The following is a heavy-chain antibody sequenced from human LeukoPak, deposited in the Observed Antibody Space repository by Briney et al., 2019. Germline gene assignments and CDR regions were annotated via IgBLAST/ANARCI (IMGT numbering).Heavy chain of an antibody. CDR2: INHSGST. CDR1: GGSFSGYY. V-gene: IGHV4-34*01. D-gene: IGHD6-13*01. CDR3: ARGRRIAAAGTGYWIDY. Sequence: SETLSLTCAVYGGSFSGYYWSWIRQPPGKGLEWIGEINHSGSTSYNPSLKSRVTISVDTSKNQFSLKLSSVTAADTAVYYCARGRRIAAAGTGYWIDYWGQGTLVTVSS. J-gene: IGHJ4*02.